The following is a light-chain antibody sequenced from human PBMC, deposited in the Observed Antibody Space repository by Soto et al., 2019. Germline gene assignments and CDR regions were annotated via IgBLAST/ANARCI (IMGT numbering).Light chain of an antibody. CDR1: QSISSW. J-gene: IGKJ2*02. V-gene: IGKV1-5*03. CDR2: KAS. Sequence: DIQMTQSPSTLSATEGDRVTITCRASQSISSWLAWYQQKPGKAPKLLIYKASSLESGVPSRFSGSGSGTEFTLTISSLQPDDFATYYCQQYHSFPRTFGQGTKLEIK. CDR3: QQYHSFPRT.